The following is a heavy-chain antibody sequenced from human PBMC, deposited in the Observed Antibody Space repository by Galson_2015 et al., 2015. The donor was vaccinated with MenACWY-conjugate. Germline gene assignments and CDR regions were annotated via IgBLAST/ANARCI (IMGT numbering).Heavy chain of an antibody. CDR1: GFSLSTYEMC. CDR3: ARMHIVLDATDAFDI. J-gene: IGHJ3*02. D-gene: IGHD3-22*01. Sequence: PALVKPTQTLTLTCTFSGFSLSTYEMCIYWVRQPPGKALEWLARIDWRDNKYYTTSLKTRLTISKDTSINQVVLTMTNVDPVDTATYYCARMHIVLDATDAFDIWGQGTMVTVSS. CDR2: IDWRDNK. V-gene: IGHV2-70*11.